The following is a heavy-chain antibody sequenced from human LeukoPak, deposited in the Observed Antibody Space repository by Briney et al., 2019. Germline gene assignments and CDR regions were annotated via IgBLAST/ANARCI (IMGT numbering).Heavy chain of an antibody. CDR3: ARDVTMVRGAAPLYFDY. D-gene: IGHD3-10*01. CDR2: IYYSGST. J-gene: IGHJ4*02. Sequence: SETLSLTCTVSGGSISSGDYYWSWLRQPPGTGLEWIGYIYYSGSTYYNPSLKSRVTISVDTSKNQFSLKLSSVTAADTAVYYCARDVTMVRGAAPLYFDYRGQGTLVTVSS. CDR1: GGSISSGDYY. V-gene: IGHV4-30-4*01.